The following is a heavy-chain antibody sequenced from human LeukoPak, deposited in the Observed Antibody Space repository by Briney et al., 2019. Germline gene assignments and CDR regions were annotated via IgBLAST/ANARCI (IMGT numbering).Heavy chain of an antibody. V-gene: IGHV3-30*18. CDR2: ISYDGSNK. CDR3: AKGDHVLLWFGESGNAFDI. Sequence: GGSLRLSCAASGFTFSSYGMRWVRQAPGKGLEWVAVISYDGSNKYYADSVKGRFTISRDNSKNTLSLQMNSLRAEDTAVYYCAKGDHVLLWFGESGNAFDIWGQGTMVTVSS. D-gene: IGHD3-10*01. J-gene: IGHJ3*02. CDR1: GFTFSSYG.